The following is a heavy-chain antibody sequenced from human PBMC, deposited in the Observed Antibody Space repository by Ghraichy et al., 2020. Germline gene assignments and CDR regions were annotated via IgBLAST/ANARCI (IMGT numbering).Heavy chain of an antibody. CDR3: AREAVGYCSAGTCSWFDP. CDR2: VSSTSNYV. Sequence: GGSLRLSCAASGFTFSDFTINWVRQAPGNGLEWVSSVSSTSNYVLYGDSVKGRFTISRDNAKKSVYLQMNSLRAEDTAVYYCAREAVGYCSAGTCSWFDPWGQGTLVTVSA. V-gene: IGHV3-21*01. CDR1: GFTFSDFT. J-gene: IGHJ5*02. D-gene: IGHD2-15*01.